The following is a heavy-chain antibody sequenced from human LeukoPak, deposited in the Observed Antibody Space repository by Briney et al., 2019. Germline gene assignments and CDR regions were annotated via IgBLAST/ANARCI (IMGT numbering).Heavy chain of an antibody. Sequence: ASMKLSCKASGYTFTSYDINRVRQATGQGLEWMGWMNPNSGNTGYAQKFQGRVTITRNTSISTAYMELSSLRSEDTAVYYCARGWRPFYCSSTSCYMWYFDCWGQGTLVTVSS. D-gene: IGHD2-2*02. J-gene: IGHJ4*02. CDR3: ARGWRPFYCSSTSCYMWYFDC. CDR2: MNPNSGNT. V-gene: IGHV1-8*03. CDR1: GYTFTSYD.